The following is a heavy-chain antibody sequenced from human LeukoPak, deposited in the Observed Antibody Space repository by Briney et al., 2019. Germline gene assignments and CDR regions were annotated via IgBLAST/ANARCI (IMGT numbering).Heavy chain of an antibody. Sequence: GGSLRLSCVASGFTFGSYGMSWVRQAPGKGLEWVSGITGSGYSTYSADSVKGRFTISRDNSKNTLYLQMNSLRAEDTAVYYCFILWAIWGQGTLVTVSS. J-gene: IGHJ4*02. D-gene: IGHD2-21*01. CDR1: GFTFGSYG. CDR3: FILWAI. V-gene: IGHV3-23*01. CDR2: ITGSGYST.